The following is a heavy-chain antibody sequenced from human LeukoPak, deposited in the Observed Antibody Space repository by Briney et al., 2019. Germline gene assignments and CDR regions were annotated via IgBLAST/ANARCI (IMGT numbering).Heavy chain of an antibody. Sequence: ASVKVSCKASGYTFTSYYMHWVRQAPGQGLEWMGIINPSGGSTSYAQKFQGRVTMTRDTSTSTVYMELSSLRSKDTAVYYCARGTNLRFLEWSEHDYWGQGTLVTVSS. D-gene: IGHD3-3*01. CDR2: INPSGGST. CDR1: GYTFTSYY. V-gene: IGHV1-46*01. CDR3: ARGTNLRFLEWSEHDY. J-gene: IGHJ4*02.